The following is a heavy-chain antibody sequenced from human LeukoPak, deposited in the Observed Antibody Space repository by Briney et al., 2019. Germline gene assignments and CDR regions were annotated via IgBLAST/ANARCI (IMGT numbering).Heavy chain of an antibody. CDR2: IKQDGSEK. V-gene: IGHV3-7*03. CDR3: ARGGGGYVGFDY. Sequence: GGSLRLSCVASGFTFSSTTMGWVRQAPGKGLEWVANIKQDGSEKYYVDSVKGRFTISRDNAKNSLYLQMNSLRAEDTAVYHCARGGGGYVGFDYWGQGTLVTVSS. J-gene: IGHJ4*02. D-gene: IGHD5-12*01. CDR1: GFTFSSTT.